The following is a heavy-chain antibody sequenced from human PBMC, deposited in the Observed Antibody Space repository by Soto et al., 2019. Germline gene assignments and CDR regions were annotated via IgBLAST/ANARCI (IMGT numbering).Heavy chain of an antibody. V-gene: IGHV5-51*01. CDR2: IYPGDSDT. Sequence: PGESLKISCKGSGYSFTSYWIGWVRQMPGKGLEWMGIIYPGDSDTRYSPSFQGQVTISADKSISTAYLQWSSLKASDTAMYYCARHRDCSGGSCSRPHDYYYGMDVWGQGTTVIVS. CDR1: GYSFTSYW. D-gene: IGHD2-15*01. J-gene: IGHJ6*02. CDR3: ARHRDCSGGSCSRPHDYYYGMDV.